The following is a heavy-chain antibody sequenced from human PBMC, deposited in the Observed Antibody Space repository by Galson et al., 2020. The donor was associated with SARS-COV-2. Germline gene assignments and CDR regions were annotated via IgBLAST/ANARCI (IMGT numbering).Heavy chain of an antibody. V-gene: IGHV4-30-4*08. CDR1: GGSISSGDYY. CDR2: IYYSAST. Sequence: SETLSLTCTVSGGSISSGDYYWSWIRQPPGKGLEWIGYIYYSASTYSNPSLKSPVTISVDTSKNQFSLKLSSVTAADTAVYYCARGGVDDGDCVYYYYYGMDVWGQGTTVTVSS. D-gene: IGHD4-17*01. CDR3: ARGGVDDGDCVYYYYYGMDV. J-gene: IGHJ6*02.